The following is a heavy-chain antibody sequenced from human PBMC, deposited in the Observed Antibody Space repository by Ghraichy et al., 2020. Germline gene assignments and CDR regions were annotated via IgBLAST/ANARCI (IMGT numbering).Heavy chain of an antibody. CDR3: ASRGVPAAAIYFDY. Sequence: SQTLSLTCTVSGGSISSSSYYWGWIRQPPGKGLEWIGSIYYSGSTYYNPSLKSRVTISVDTSKNQFSLKLSSVTAADTAVYYCASRGVPAAAIYFDYWGQGTLVTVSS. CDR1: GGSISSSSYY. J-gene: IGHJ4*02. D-gene: IGHD2-2*01. CDR2: IYYSGST. V-gene: IGHV4-39*01.